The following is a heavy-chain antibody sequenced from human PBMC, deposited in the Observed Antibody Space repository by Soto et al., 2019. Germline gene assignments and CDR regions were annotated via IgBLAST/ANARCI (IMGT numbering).Heavy chain of an antibody. J-gene: IGHJ4*02. V-gene: IGHV1-46*01. Sequence: ASVKVSCKASGYTFTSYYMHWVRQAPGQGLEWMGIINPSGGSTSYAQKFQGRVTMTRGTSTSTVYMELSSLRSEDTAVYYCASQRYSGYDLVSWGQGTLVTVSS. CDR2: INPSGGST. D-gene: IGHD5-12*01. CDR1: GYTFTSYY. CDR3: ASQRYSGYDLVS.